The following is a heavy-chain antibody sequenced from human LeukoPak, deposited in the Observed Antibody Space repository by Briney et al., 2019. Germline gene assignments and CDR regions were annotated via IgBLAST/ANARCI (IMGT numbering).Heavy chain of an antibody. Sequence: ASVKVSCKASGYTFISYAMNWVRQAPGQGLEWMGWINTNTGNSMYAQGFTGGFVFSLDTSVGTAYLQIRSLKAEDTAVYYCARTYCSSTSCYNYYYYYGMDVWGQGTTVTVSS. J-gene: IGHJ6*02. V-gene: IGHV7-4-1*02. CDR3: ARTYCSSTSCYNYYYYYGMDV. D-gene: IGHD2-2*02. CDR1: GYTFISYA. CDR2: INTNTGNS.